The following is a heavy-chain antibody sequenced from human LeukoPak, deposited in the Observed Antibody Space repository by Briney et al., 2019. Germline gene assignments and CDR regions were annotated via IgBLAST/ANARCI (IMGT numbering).Heavy chain of an antibody. Sequence: KSSETLSLTCTVSGGSISSHYWSWIRQPPGKGLEWIGYIYYSGSTNYNPSLKSRVTISVDTSKNQFSLKLSSVTAADTAVYYCARDSAPYYMDVWGKGTTVTVSS. J-gene: IGHJ6*03. CDR1: GGSISSHY. CDR3: ARDSAPYYMDV. CDR2: IYYSGST. V-gene: IGHV4-59*11.